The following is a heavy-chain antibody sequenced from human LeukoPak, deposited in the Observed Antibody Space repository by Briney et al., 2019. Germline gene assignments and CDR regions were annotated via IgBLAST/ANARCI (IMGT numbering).Heavy chain of an antibody. Sequence: SETLSLTCTVSGGSISSSSYYWGWIRQPPGKGLEWIGSIYYSGSTYYNPSLKSRVAISVDTSKNQFSLKLSSVTAADTAVYYCARDGRSGSPFDYWGQGTLVTVSS. CDR1: GGSISSSSYY. CDR2: IYYSGST. D-gene: IGHD1-26*01. CDR3: ARDGRSGSPFDY. J-gene: IGHJ4*02. V-gene: IGHV4-39*07.